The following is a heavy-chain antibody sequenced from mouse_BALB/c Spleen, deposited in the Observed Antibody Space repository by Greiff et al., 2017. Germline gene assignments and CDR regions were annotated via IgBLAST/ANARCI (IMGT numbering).Heavy chain of an antibody. J-gene: IGHJ1*01. Sequence: VQLQQSGAELVKPGASVKLSCTASGFNIKDTYMHWVKQRPEQGLEWIGRIDPANGNTKYDPKFQGKATITADTSSNTAYLQLSSLTSEDTAVYYCARSPYYDGSSPHWYFDDWGAGTTVTVSS. V-gene: IGHV14-3*02. CDR3: ARSPYYDGSSPHWYFDD. CDR1: GFNIKDTY. D-gene: IGHD1-1*01. CDR2: IDPANGNT.